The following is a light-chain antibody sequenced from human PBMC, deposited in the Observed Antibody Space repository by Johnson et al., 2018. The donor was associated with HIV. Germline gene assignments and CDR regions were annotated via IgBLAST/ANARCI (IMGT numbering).Light chain of an antibody. CDR3: GTWDSSLSARV. CDR1: SSNIGNNY. CDR2: DNN. V-gene: IGLV1-51*01. J-gene: IGLJ1*01. Sequence: QSVLTQPPSVSAAPGQKVTISCSGSSSNIGNNYVSWYQQLPGTAPKLLIYDNNKRPSGIPDRFSGSNSGTSATLGITGLQTGDEADYYGGTWDSSLSARVFGTGTKFTVL.